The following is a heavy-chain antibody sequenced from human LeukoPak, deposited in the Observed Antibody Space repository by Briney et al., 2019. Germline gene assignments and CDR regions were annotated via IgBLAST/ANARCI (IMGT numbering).Heavy chain of an antibody. V-gene: IGHV1-46*01. J-gene: IGHJ3*02. Sequence: GASVKVSCKASGYTFTSYYMHWVRQAPGQGLEWMGVINPSGGSTSYAQKFQGRVTMTRDTSTSTVYMELSRLRSDDTAVYYCARDRGLTIFDAFDIWGQGIMVTVSS. D-gene: IGHD3-3*01. CDR3: ARDRGLTIFDAFDI. CDR1: GYTFTSYY. CDR2: INPSGGST.